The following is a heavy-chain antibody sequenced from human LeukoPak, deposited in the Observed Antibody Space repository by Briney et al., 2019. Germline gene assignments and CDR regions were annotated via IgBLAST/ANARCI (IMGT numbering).Heavy chain of an antibody. V-gene: IGHV3-7*03. Sequence: GGSLRLSCAASGFTFSSYWMSWVRQAPGKGLEWVANIKQDGSEKYYVDSVKGRFTISRDNAKNSLYLQMNSLRAEDTAVYYCARPMTTVKLYYYGMDVWGQGTTVTVSS. J-gene: IGHJ6*02. D-gene: IGHD4-17*01. CDR1: GFTFSSYW. CDR3: ARPMTTVKLYYYGMDV. CDR2: IKQDGSEK.